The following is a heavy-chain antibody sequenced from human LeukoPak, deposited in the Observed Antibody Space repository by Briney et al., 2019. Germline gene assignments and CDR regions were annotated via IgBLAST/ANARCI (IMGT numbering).Heavy chain of an antibody. Sequence: PGGSLTLSCAASGFTFSSYWMHWVRQAPGKGLVWVSRINSGGSSTSYADSVKGRFTISRDNAKNTLYLQMNSLRAEDTAIYYCAREMAATSRFSDYWGQGTLVTVSS. CDR3: AREMAATSRFSDY. V-gene: IGHV3-74*01. J-gene: IGHJ4*01. CDR2: INSGGSST. CDR1: GFTFSSYW. D-gene: IGHD6-25*01.